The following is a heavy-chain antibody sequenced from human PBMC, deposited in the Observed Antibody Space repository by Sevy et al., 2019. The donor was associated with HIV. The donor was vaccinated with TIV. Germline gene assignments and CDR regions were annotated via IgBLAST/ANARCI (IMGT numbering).Heavy chain of an antibody. CDR3: STSRDLVWSTSFSHTFDY. CDR1: GYTFTNYY. Sequence: ASVKASCKASGYTFTNYYMHWVRQAPGQGLEWMGRINPNSGGTNYAQKFQGRVTMTRHTYISTAYMELSRLRADDTAMYYCSTSRDLVWSTSFSHTFDYWGQGTLVTVSS. J-gene: IGHJ4*02. D-gene: IGHD2-2*01. V-gene: IGHV1-2*06. CDR2: INPNSGGT.